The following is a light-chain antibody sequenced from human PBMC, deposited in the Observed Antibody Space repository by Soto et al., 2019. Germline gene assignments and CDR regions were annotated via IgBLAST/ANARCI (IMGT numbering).Light chain of an antibody. V-gene: IGLV1-47*02. CDR2: TDN. CDR3: AAWDDSLSGPV. Sequence: QAVVTQPPSASGTPGQRVTISCSGSDSNIGRHFVYWYQQLPGTAPKLLIFTDNQRPAGVPDRFSGSKSGTSGSLAISGLRSDDEGDYYCAAWDDSLSGPVFGGGTKLTVL. J-gene: IGLJ2*01. CDR1: DSNIGRHF.